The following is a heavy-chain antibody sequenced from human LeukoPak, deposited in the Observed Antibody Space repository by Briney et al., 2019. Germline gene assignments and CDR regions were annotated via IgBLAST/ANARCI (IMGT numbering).Heavy chain of an antibody. CDR1: GGSISSDNYY. CDR3: ARQGSTGYYPSYFDY. J-gene: IGHJ4*02. CDR2: IYYSGST. D-gene: IGHD3-22*01. V-gene: IGHV4-39*01. Sequence: PSETLSFTCTVPGGSISSDNYYWGWVRQPPGKGLEWIANIYYSGSTYYNPSLKSRVTISVDTSKNQFSLKLSSVTAADTAVYYCARQGSTGYYPSYFDYWGQGTLVTVSS.